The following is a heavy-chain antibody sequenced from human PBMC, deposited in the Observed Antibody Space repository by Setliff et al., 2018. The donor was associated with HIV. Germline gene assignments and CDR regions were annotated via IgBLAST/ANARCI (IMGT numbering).Heavy chain of an antibody. CDR3: ASIPLRDWNYGYYYYYKDV. J-gene: IGHJ6*03. D-gene: IGHD1-7*01. V-gene: IGHV4-31*03. Sequence: SETLSLTCTVSGDSISSGGYYWCWIRQFPGKGLEWIGYIYYSGSTYYNPSLQSRLTMSVDTSKNQFSLRLRSVTAGDTAVYYCASIPLRDWNYGYYYYYKDVWGKGTTVTVSS. CDR2: IYYSGST. CDR1: GDSISSGGYY.